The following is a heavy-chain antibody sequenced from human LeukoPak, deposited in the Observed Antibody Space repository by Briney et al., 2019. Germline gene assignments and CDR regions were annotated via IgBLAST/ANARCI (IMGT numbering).Heavy chain of an antibody. CDR1: GGSISNYY. CDR2: IYHNGNT. Sequence: KSSETLSLTCTVSGGSISNYYWSWVRQPPGKGLEWIGEIYHNGNTNFNPSLKSRVTISVDKSKNQFSLKVRSVTAADTAVYYCARVQFSSGSLDYWGQGTLVTVSS. D-gene: IGHD6-19*01. CDR3: ARVQFSSGSLDY. J-gene: IGHJ4*02. V-gene: IGHV4-59*12.